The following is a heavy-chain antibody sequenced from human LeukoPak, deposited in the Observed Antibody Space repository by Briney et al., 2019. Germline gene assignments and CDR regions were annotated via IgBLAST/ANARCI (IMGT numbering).Heavy chain of an antibody. CDR2: IYYSGST. D-gene: IGHD2-15*01. CDR1: GGSISSGDYY. V-gene: IGHV4-30-4*08. CDR3: ARLVAYSTEPDDY. J-gene: IGHJ4*02. Sequence: PSETLSLTCTVSGGSISSGDYYWSCIRQPPGKGLECIGYIYYSGSTYYNPSLKSRVTISVDTSKNQFSLKLSSVTAADTAVYYCARLVAYSTEPDDYWGQGTLVTVSS.